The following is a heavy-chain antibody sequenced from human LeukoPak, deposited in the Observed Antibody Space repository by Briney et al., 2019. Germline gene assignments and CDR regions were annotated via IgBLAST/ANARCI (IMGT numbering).Heavy chain of an antibody. CDR1: GFTFSSYG. CDR3: AKLGQVATDC. D-gene: IGHD5-12*01. Sequence: GGSLRLSCAASGFTFSSYGMHWVHQAPGKGLEWVTFIRYDGSNKYYADSVKGRFTISRDNSKNTLYLRMNSLRAEDTAIYYCAKLGQVATDCWGQGTLVTVSS. CDR2: IRYDGSNK. J-gene: IGHJ4*02. V-gene: IGHV3-30*02.